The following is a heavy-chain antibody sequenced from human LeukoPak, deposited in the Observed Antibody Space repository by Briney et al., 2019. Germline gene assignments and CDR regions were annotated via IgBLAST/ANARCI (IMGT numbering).Heavy chain of an antibody. V-gene: IGHV3-23*01. J-gene: IGHJ4*02. Sequence: GGSLRLSCAASEFTFSSYAMSWVRQTPEKGLEWVSAISGSGGSTYYADSVKGWFTISRDNSKNTLYVQMNSLRAEDTAVYYCAKGPLTEVAGTTWDYWGQGTPVTVSS. CDR1: EFTFSSYA. D-gene: IGHD6-19*01. CDR2: ISGSGGST. CDR3: AKGPLTEVAGTTWDY.